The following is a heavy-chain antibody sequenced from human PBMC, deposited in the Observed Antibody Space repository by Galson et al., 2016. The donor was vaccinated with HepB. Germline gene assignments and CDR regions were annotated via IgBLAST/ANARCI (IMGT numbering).Heavy chain of an antibody. CDR1: GGSISGYY. CDR2: IYYSGST. J-gene: IGHJ4*02. D-gene: IGHD1-1*01. CDR3: VRTTRSYFDY. Sequence: SETLSLTCTVSGGSISGYYWSWIRQPPGKGLEWIRYIYYSGSTNCSPSLKSRVTISLDTSKNQFSLKLSSVTAADTAVYYCVRTTRSYFDYWGQGTLVTVSS. V-gene: IGHV4-59*01.